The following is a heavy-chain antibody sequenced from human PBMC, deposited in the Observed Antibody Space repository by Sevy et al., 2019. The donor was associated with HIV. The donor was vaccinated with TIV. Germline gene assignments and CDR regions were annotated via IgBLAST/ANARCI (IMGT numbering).Heavy chain of an antibody. CDR2: IKSKPDGGTI. J-gene: IGHJ6*02. D-gene: IGHD2-8*02. V-gene: IGHV3-15*01. Sequence: GGSLRLSCAASGFSFSHAWMTWVRQAPGKGLECVGRIKSKPDGGTIDYAAPVKGRFTISRDDSKNTLYLQMNSLKTEDTAVYYCSTDPIIVLLVTDGMDVWGQGTTVTVSS. CDR3: STDPIIVLLVTDGMDV. CDR1: GFSFSHAW.